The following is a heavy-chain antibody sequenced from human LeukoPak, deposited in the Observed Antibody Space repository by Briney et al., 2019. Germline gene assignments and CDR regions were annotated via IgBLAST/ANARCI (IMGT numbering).Heavy chain of an antibody. CDR3: ARIHRYCSGGACYVLDN. D-gene: IGHD2-15*01. CDR2: VYYSGST. Sequence: SEALSLTCVVSGGSVSGYYWGWIRQPPGRGLERIGYVYYSGSTNYNPSFKSRITISVDTSRNQFSLQLSSVTAADTAVYYCARIHRYCSGGACYVLDNWGQGTLVAVSS. V-gene: IGHV4-59*02. CDR1: GGSVSGYY. J-gene: IGHJ4*02.